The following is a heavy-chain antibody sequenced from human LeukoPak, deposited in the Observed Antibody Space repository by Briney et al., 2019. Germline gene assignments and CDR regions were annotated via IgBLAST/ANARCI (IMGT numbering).Heavy chain of an antibody. CDR3: ATFSTAYYYDSSGYPDY. Sequence: ASVKVSCKASGYTFTSYGISWVRQAPGQGLEWMGWISAYNGNTNYAQKLQGRVTMTTDTSTSTAYMELRSLRSDDTAVYYCATFSTAYYYDSSGYPDYWGQGTLVTVSS. CDR1: GYTFTSYG. CDR2: ISAYNGNT. V-gene: IGHV1-18*01. J-gene: IGHJ4*02. D-gene: IGHD3-22*01.